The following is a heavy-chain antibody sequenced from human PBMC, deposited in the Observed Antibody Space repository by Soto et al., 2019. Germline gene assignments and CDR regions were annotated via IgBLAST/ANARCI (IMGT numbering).Heavy chain of an antibody. D-gene: IGHD6-13*01. Sequence: QVQLVESGGGLVKPGGSLRLSCAASGFIFSDYYMSWIRQAPGKGLEWVSYSSSSGRTIYYADSVKGRFTISRDNAKNSLFLQMNSLRVEDTAVYYWARDLAAAAYYYYGMDVWGQGTTVTVSS. J-gene: IGHJ6*02. CDR2: SSSSGRTI. CDR3: ARDLAAAAYYYYGMDV. V-gene: IGHV3-11*01. CDR1: GFIFSDYY.